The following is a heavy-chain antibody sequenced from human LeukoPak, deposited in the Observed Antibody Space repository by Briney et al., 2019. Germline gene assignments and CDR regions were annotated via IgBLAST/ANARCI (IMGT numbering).Heavy chain of an antibody. CDR2: IYSGGST. Sequence: PGGSLRLSCAASGFTVSSNYMSWVRQAPGKGLEWVSVIYSGGSTYYADSVKGRFTISRDSSKNTLYLQMNSLRAEDTAVYYCARSSTVTTSYYYYGMDVWGQGTTVTVSS. CDR1: GFTVSSNY. J-gene: IGHJ6*02. V-gene: IGHV3-66*01. CDR3: ARSSTVTTSYYYYGMDV. D-gene: IGHD4-17*01.